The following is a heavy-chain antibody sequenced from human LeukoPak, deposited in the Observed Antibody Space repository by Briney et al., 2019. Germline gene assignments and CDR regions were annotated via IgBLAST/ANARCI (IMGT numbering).Heavy chain of an antibody. V-gene: IGHV3-15*01. CDR2: IKSKTDGGTT. D-gene: IGHD3-9*01. CDR1: GFTFSNAW. CDR3: TTGLGYYDILTGYYILNHHDY. J-gene: IGHJ4*02. Sequence: PGGSLRLSCAASGFTFSNAWMSWVRQAPGKGLEWVGRIKSKTDGGTTDYAAPVKGRFTISRDDSKNTLYLQMNSLKTEDTAVYYCTTGLGYYDILTGYYILNHHDYWGQGTLVTVSS.